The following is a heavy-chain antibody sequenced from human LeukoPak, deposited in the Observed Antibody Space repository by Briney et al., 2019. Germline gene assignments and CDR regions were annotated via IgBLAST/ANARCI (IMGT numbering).Heavy chain of an antibody. Sequence: SETLSLTCTVSGGSISSYYWSWIRQPPGKGLEWIGYIYYSGSTNYNPSLKSRVTISVDTSKNQFSLKLSSVTAADTAVYYCARAHSSSWALDYWGQGTLVTVSP. CDR1: GGSISSYY. J-gene: IGHJ4*02. CDR2: IYYSGST. CDR3: ARAHSSSWALDY. V-gene: IGHV4-59*01. D-gene: IGHD6-13*01.